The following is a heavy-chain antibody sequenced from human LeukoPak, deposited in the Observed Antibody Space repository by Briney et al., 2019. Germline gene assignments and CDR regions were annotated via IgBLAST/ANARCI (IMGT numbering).Heavy chain of an antibody. CDR2: IKQDGSEK. J-gene: IGHJ6*03. Sequence: GGSLRLSCAASGFTFSSYWMSWVRQAPGKGLEWVANIKQDGSEKYYVDSVKGRFTISRDNAKNSLYLQMNSLRAEDTAVYYCAKTPGVAASSLIRYMDVWGKGTTVTISS. CDR1: GFTFSSYW. CDR3: AKTPGVAASSLIRYMDV. V-gene: IGHV3-7*01. D-gene: IGHD2-15*01.